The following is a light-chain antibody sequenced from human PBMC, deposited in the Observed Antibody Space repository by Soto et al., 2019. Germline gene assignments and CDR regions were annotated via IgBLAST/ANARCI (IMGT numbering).Light chain of an antibody. Sequence: DIQMTQSPSTLSASVGDRVTITCRASQSISSWLAWYQQKPGKAPKLLIYDASSLESGVPSRFSDSGSETEFTLTISSLQPDDFATYYCQQYNSIFRSFGQGTKLEIK. CDR2: DAS. V-gene: IGKV1-5*01. J-gene: IGKJ2*03. CDR1: QSISSW. CDR3: QQYNSIFRS.